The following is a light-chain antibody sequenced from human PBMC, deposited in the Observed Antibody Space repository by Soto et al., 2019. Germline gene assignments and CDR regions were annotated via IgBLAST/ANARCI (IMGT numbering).Light chain of an antibody. Sequence: EVVLTQSPATLSFSPGGGVTVSCMASQGIGDTLAWYQHKPGQAPRLLIYGASNRATGVPARISGSVSGTEFTLTIASLQSEDFAVYYCQQYSSWLWTFGQGTKVDI. CDR1: QGIGDT. V-gene: IGKV3-15*01. CDR2: GAS. CDR3: QQYSSWLWT. J-gene: IGKJ1*01.